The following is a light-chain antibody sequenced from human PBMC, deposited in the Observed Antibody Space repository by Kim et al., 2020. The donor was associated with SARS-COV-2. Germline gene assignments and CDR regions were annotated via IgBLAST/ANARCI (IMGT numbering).Light chain of an antibody. CDR1: KLGDKY. V-gene: IGLV3-1*01. J-gene: IGLJ1*01. Sequence: VSPGQTASINSSGDKLGDKYACWYQQKPGQSPVLVIYQDSKRPSGIPERFSGSNSGNTATLTISGTQAMDEADYYCQAWDSSTEVFGTGTKVTVL. CDR3: QAWDSSTEV. CDR2: QDS.